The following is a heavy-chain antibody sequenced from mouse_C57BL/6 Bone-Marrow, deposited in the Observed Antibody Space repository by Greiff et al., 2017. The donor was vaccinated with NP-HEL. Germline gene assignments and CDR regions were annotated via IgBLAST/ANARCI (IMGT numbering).Heavy chain of an antibody. J-gene: IGHJ4*01. CDR1: GFTFSDYY. CDR3: TREGGLRRRTYAMDY. V-gene: IGHV5-16*01. D-gene: IGHD2-4*01. CDR2: INYDGRST. Sequence: VQLVESEGGLVQPGSSMQLSCTASGFTFSDYYMAWVRQVPEKGLEWVANINYDGRSTYYLDSLKSRFIISRVIAKNILYLQMSSLKSEDTATYYCTREGGLRRRTYAMDYWGQGTSVTVSS.